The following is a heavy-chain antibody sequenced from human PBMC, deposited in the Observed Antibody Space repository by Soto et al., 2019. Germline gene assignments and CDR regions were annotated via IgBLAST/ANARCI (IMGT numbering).Heavy chain of an antibody. V-gene: IGHV3-33*01. Sequence: QVQLVESGGGVVQPGRSLRLSCAASGFTFSSYGMHWVRQAPGKGLEWVAVIWYDGSNKYYADSVKGRFTISRDNSKNTLYLQMNSLRAEDTAVYYCARDRGPSYCSSTSCYSNGMDVWGQGTTVTVSS. CDR3: ARDRGPSYCSSTSCYSNGMDV. J-gene: IGHJ6*02. CDR2: IWYDGSNK. D-gene: IGHD2-2*01. CDR1: GFTFSSYG.